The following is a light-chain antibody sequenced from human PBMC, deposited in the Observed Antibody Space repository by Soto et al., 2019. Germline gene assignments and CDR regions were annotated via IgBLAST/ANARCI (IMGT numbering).Light chain of an antibody. CDR2: DAS. Sequence: EIVLTQSPATLSLSPGERATLSCRASQSVSSYLAWYQQKPGQAPRLLIYDASNRATGIPARFGGSGSGTDFTLTISGLEPEDFAVYYCQQRSNWPPWTFGQGTKVEIK. V-gene: IGKV3-11*01. J-gene: IGKJ1*01. CDR1: QSVSSY. CDR3: QQRSNWPPWT.